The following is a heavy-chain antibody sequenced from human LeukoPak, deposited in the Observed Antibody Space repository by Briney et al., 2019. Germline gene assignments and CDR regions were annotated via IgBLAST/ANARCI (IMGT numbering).Heavy chain of an antibody. CDR2: ISAYNGNT. J-gene: IGHJ5*02. Sequence: ASVKVSCKASGYTFTSYGISWVRQAPGQGLEWMGWISAYNGNTNYAQKLQGRVTMTTDTSTSTAYMELRSLRSDDTAVYYCARVEMATISNWFDPWGQGTLVTVSS. V-gene: IGHV1-18*01. D-gene: IGHD5-24*01. CDR1: GYTFTSYG. CDR3: ARVEMATISNWFDP.